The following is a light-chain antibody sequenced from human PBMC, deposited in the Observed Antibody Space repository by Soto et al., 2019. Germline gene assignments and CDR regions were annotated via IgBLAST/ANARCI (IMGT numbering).Light chain of an antibody. CDR3: ATWDGSLPAEV. J-gene: IGLJ2*01. CDR1: SSNIGNNY. CDR2: DNT. V-gene: IGLV1-51*01. Sequence: QSVLTQPPSVSAAPGQKVTISFSGSSSNIGNNYVSWYQQLPGTAPKLLIYDNTKRPSLIPDLFSGSKSGTSGTLDITGLQTGDDADYYCATWDGSLPAEVFGGGTKLTVL.